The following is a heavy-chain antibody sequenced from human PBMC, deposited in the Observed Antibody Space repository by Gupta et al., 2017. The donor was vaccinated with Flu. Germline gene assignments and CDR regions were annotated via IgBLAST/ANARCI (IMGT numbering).Heavy chain of an antibody. D-gene: IGHD6-19*01. CDR2: ISAYNGNT. V-gene: IGHV1-18*01. CDR1: GYTFTSYG. CDR3: ARAHRERVPSIAVADWFDP. J-gene: IGHJ5*02. Sequence: QVQLVQSGAEVKKPGASVKVSCKASGYTFTSYGISWVRQAPGQGLEWMGWISAYNGNTNYAQKLQGRVTMTTDTSTSTAYMELRSLRSDDTAVYYCARAHRERVPSIAVADWFDPWGQGTLVTVSS.